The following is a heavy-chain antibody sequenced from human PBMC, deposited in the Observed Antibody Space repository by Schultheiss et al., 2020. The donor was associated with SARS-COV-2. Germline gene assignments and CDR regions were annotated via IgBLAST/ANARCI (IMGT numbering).Heavy chain of an antibody. Sequence: GGSLRLSCAASGFTFSSYAMHWVRQAPGKGLEWVAVISYDGSNKYYVDSVKGRFTISRDNSKNTLYLQMNSLRAEDTAVYYCARDPDDFWSGFGVDYWGQGTLVTVSS. D-gene: IGHD3-3*01. CDR3: ARDPDDFWSGFGVDY. J-gene: IGHJ4*02. CDR2: ISYDGSNK. V-gene: IGHV3-30*04. CDR1: GFTFSSYA.